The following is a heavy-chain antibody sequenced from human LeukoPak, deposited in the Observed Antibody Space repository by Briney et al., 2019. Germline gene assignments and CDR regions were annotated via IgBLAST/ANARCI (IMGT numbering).Heavy chain of an antibody. Sequence: GGSLRLSRVASGFSFRTYWMSWVRQAPGQGLEWVANINQYGSEKHYVDSVKGRFTISRDNAKNSVHLQMASLRAEDTAVYYCVRAGGSSWSDYWGQGTLLIVSS. V-gene: IGHV3-7*01. CDR2: INQYGSEK. CDR3: VRAGGSSWSDY. J-gene: IGHJ4*02. D-gene: IGHD6-13*01. CDR1: GFSFRTYW.